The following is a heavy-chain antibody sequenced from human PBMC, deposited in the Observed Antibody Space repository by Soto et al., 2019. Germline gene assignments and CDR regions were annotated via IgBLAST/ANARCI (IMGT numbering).Heavy chain of an antibody. D-gene: IGHD3-9*01. CDR3: AKDHASNDDWPDWYFDL. Sequence: EVQLLESGGGLEQPGESLRLSCAASGFTFNNFAMSWVRQAPGKGLEWVSAISGSGSSTYYADSVKGRFTISRDNSKNTLYLHMNSLRAEDTALYYCAKDHASNDDWPDWYFDLWGRGTLVTVSS. V-gene: IGHV3-23*01. J-gene: IGHJ2*01. CDR1: GFTFNNFA. CDR2: ISGSGSST.